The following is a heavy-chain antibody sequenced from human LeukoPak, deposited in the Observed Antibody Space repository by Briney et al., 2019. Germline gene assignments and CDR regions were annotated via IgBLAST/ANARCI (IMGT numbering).Heavy chain of an antibody. CDR1: GDSISRYY. Sequence: PSETLSLTCTVSGDSISRYYWSWIRQPPGKGLEWIGYIYHSGSTNYNPSLKSRVTISVDTSKNQFSLKLSSVAAADTAVYYCARDYNDILTGRTIHNWFDPWGQGTLVTVSS. V-gene: IGHV4-59*01. J-gene: IGHJ5*02. CDR2: IYHSGST. D-gene: IGHD3-9*01. CDR3: ARDYNDILTGRTIHNWFDP.